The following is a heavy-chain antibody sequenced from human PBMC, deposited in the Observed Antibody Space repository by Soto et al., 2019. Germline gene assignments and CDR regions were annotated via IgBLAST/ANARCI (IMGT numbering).Heavy chain of an antibody. CDR3: ARLTESSSWYKAHYRCYMDV. Sequence: SETLSLTCTVSGGSISSSSHYWGWLRQPPGKGLEWIGSIYYSGNVYYNPSLRNRVTISVDTSKRQFSLRLSSVTAADTAVYYCARLTESSSWYKAHYRCYMDVWGEGTTVTVPS. D-gene: IGHD6-13*01. CDR2: IYYSGNV. J-gene: IGHJ6*03. CDR1: GGSISSSSHY. V-gene: IGHV4-39*01.